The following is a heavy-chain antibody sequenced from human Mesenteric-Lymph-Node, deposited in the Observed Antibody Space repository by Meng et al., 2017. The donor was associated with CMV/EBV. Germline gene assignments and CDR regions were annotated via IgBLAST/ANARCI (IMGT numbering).Heavy chain of an antibody. CDR3: AGGIAAAGSRWFDP. V-gene: IGHV1-69*02. J-gene: IGHJ5*02. Sequence: QVKLVQSVAEVTKPGSSVRVSCKASGGTFSSYTISWVRQAPGQGLEWMGRIIPILGIANYAQKFQGRVTITADKSTSTAYMELSSLRSEDTAVYYCAGGIAAAGSRWFDPWGQGTLVTVSS. CDR1: GGTFSSYT. D-gene: IGHD6-13*01. CDR2: IIPILGIA.